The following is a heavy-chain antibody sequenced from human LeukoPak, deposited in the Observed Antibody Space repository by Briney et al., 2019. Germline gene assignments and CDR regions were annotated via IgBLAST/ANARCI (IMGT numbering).Heavy chain of an antibody. CDR3: ARGDCSSTSCYGLYNWFDP. CDR1: GYTFTGYY. J-gene: IGHJ5*02. D-gene: IGHD2-2*01. V-gene: IGHV1-2*02. CDR2: INPNSGGT. Sequence: ASVTVSCKASGYTFTGYYMHWVRQAPGQGLEGVGWINPNSGGTNYAQKFQGRVTMTRDTSISTAYMELSRLRSDDTAVYYCARGDCSSTSCYGLYNWFDPWGQGTLVTVSS.